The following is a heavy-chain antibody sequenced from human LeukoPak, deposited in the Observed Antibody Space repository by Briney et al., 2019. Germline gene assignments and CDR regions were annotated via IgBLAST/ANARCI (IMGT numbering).Heavy chain of an antibody. CDR2: INPSGGST. D-gene: IGHD3-10*01. J-gene: IGHJ5*02. V-gene: IGHV1-46*01. CDR1: GYTFTSYY. CDR3: ARDNSVGDIAWWFDP. Sequence: ASVKVSCKASGYTFTSYYMHWVRQAPGQGLEWMGIINPSGGSTSYAQKFQGRVTMTRDMSTSTDYMELSSLRFEDTAAYYCARDNSVGDIAWWFDPWGQGTLVTVSS.